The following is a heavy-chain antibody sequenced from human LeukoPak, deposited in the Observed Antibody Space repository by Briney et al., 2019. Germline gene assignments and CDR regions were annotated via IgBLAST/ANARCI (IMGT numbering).Heavy chain of an antibody. J-gene: IGHJ5*02. CDR3: ARDSSGYFHWFDP. Sequence: GGSLRLSCAASGFTFSSYSMNWVRQAPGKGLEWVSRINSDGSSTSYADSVKGRFTISRDNAKNTLYLQMNSLRAEDAAVYYCARDSSGYFHWFDPWGQGTLVTVSS. CDR1: GFTFSSYS. D-gene: IGHD3-22*01. CDR2: INSDGSST. V-gene: IGHV3-74*01.